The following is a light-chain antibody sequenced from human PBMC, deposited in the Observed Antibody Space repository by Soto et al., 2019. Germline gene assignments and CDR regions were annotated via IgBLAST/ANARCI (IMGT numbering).Light chain of an antibody. V-gene: IGLV2-14*01. CDR3: SSYTRSSTYV. Sequence: QSALTQPPFVSGSPSQSITIPCTGTSSDVGGYNYVSWYRQHPGRAPKLMIYDVSNRPSGVSNRFSGSKSGNTASLTISGLQAEDEADYYCSSYTRSSTYVFGTGTKVTVL. CDR2: DVS. J-gene: IGLJ1*01. CDR1: SSDVGGYNY.